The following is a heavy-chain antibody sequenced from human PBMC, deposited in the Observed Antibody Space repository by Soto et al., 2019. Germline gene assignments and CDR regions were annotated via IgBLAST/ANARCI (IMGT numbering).Heavy chain of an antibody. J-gene: IGHJ5*02. CDR3: VRAGTKTLRNSSDP. CDR1: GASISGFY. D-gene: IGHD1-1*01. V-gene: IGHV4-4*07. Sequence: SATLSLTRTVSGASISGFYRNCLRKSAGKGLEWIVRIYATGTTDYNPSLKSRVMMSVDTSKKRFSLKLRSVTAADTAVYYCVRAGTKTLRNSSDPWGQGISVTVSS. CDR2: IYATGTT.